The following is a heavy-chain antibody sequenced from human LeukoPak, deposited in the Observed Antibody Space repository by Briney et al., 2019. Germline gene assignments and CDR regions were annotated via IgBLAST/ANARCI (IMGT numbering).Heavy chain of an antibody. CDR3: ARAPMVRGVIVNWFDP. V-gene: IGHV1-8*01. CDR1: GYTFTSYD. Sequence: ASVKVSCKASGYTFTSYDINWVRQATGQGPVWMGWMNPNSGNTGYAQKFQGRVTMTRNTSISTAYMELSSLRSEDTAVYYCARAPMVRGVIVNWFDPWGQGTLVTVSS. D-gene: IGHD3-10*01. CDR2: MNPNSGNT. J-gene: IGHJ5*02.